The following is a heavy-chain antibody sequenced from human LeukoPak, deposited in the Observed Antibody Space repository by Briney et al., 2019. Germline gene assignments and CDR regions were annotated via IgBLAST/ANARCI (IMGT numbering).Heavy chain of an antibody. CDR1: GYTFTSYD. V-gene: IGHV1-8*01. J-gene: IGHJ6*02. Sequence: ASVKVSCKASGYTFTSYDINWVRQATGQGLERMGWMNPNSGNTGYAQKFQGRVTMTRNTSISTAYMELSSLRSEDTAVYYCASFRGAIPDYYYYGMDVWGQGTTVTVSS. CDR3: ASFRGAIPDYYYYGMDV. D-gene: IGHD4/OR15-4a*01. CDR2: MNPNSGNT.